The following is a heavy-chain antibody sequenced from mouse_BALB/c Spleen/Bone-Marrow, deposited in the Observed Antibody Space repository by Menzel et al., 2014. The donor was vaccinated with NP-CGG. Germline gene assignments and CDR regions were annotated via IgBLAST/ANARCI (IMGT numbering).Heavy chain of an antibody. Sequence: EVKLMESGPGLVKPSQSLSLTCSATGYSITSGYYWNWIQQFPGNKLEWMGYISFDGRNDYSPSLKNRISITRDTSKNQFSLKLNSVTSEDTTRYYCARGNYYSMDYWGQGISVTVSS. CDR2: ISFDGRN. V-gene: IGHV3-6*02. CDR3: ARGNYYSMDY. CDR1: GYSITSGYY. D-gene: IGHD2-1*01. J-gene: IGHJ4*01.